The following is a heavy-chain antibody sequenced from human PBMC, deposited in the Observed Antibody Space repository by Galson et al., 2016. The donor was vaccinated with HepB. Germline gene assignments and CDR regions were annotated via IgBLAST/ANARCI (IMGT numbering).Heavy chain of an antibody. V-gene: IGHV4-59*01. CDR3: ARGAGSNFRIYYFDS. D-gene: IGHD1-26*01. Sequence: SETLSLTCTVSGVSISSYYCIWIRHPPGKGLEWIGSIYYSGTTNYNPSLKSRVTISVDTSKNQFSLKLSSVTAADTAVYYCARGAGSNFRIYYFDSWGQGTLVTVSS. CDR2: IYYSGTT. J-gene: IGHJ4*02. CDR1: GVSISSYY.